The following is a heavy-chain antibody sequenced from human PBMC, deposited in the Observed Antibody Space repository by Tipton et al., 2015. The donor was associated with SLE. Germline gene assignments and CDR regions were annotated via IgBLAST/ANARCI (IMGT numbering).Heavy chain of an antibody. CDR3: ASNSGTYYYYYMDV. J-gene: IGHJ6*03. CDR2: IYYSGST. CDR1: GGSISSYY. Sequence: TLSLTCTVSGGSISSYYWSWIRQPPGKGLEWIGYIYYSGSTNYNPSLKSRVTMSVDTSKNQFSLKLSSVTAADTAIYYCASNSGTYYYYYMDVWGKGTTVTVSS. V-gene: IGHV4-59*01. D-gene: IGHD1-26*01.